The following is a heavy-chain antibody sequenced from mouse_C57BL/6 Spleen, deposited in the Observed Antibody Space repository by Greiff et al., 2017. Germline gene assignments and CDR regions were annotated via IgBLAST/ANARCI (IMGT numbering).Heavy chain of an antibody. CDR3: ARLELPRGAMDD. V-gene: IGHV1-82*01. D-gene: IGHD2-12*01. CDR1: GYAFSSSW. Sequence: QVQLQQSGPELVKPGASVKISCKASGYAFSSSWMNWVKQRPGKGLEWIGRLYPGDGDTNYNGKFKGKATLTADKSSSTAYMQLSSLTSEDSAVYFCARLELPRGAMDDWGQGTSVTVSS. J-gene: IGHJ4*01. CDR2: LYPGDGDT.